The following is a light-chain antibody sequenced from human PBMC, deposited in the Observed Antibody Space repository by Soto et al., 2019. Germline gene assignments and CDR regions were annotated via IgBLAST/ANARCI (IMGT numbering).Light chain of an antibody. CDR2: EVS. V-gene: IGLV2-14*01. CDR3: SSYTSSSIPFSV. J-gene: IGLJ1*01. CDR1: RSDVGGSNY. Sequence: QSALTQPASVSGSPGQSITISCTGTRSDVGGSNYVSWYQQHPGKAPKLMIYEVSNRPSGVSNRFSGSKSGNTASLTISGLQAEDAADYYCSSYTSSSIPFSVFGTGTKLTVL.